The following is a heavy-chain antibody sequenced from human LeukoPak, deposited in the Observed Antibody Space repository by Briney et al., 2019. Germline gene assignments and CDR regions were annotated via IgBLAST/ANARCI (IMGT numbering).Heavy chain of an antibody. D-gene: IGHD5-24*01. V-gene: IGHV3-74*01. CDR1: GFSFNNYY. Sequence: GGSLRLSCAASGFSFNNYYMHWVRQPPGKGLVWVSRINSDGSSTSYADSVKGRFTISRDNAKNTLYLQMNSLRAEDTAVYYCAREESPYYYYGMDVWGQGTTVTVSS. CDR3: AREESPYYYYGMDV. CDR2: INSDGSST. J-gene: IGHJ6*02.